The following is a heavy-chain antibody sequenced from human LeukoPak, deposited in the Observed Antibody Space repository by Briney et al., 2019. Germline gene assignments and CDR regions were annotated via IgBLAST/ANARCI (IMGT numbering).Heavy chain of an antibody. J-gene: IGHJ2*01. V-gene: IGHV3-53*01. CDR3: ARDPYSSGWYAYWYFDL. Sequence: PGGSLRLSCAASGFTVSSNYMSWVRQAPGKGLEWVSVIYSGGSTHYADSVKGRFTISRDNSKNTLYLQMNSLRAEDTAVYYCARDPYSSGWYAYWYFDLWGRGTLVTVSS. CDR1: GFTVSSNY. CDR2: IYSGGST. D-gene: IGHD6-19*01.